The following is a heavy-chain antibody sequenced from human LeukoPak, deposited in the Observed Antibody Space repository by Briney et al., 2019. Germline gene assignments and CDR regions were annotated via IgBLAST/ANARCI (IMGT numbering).Heavy chain of an antibody. Sequence: GGSLRLSCAASGFTLSSYAMSWVRQAPGKGLEWVSSISASGGSTNYADSVKGRFTISRDNSKNTLYLQMNSLRAEDTAVYYCAKDYYDSSGYWSLNWFDPWGQGTLVTVSS. J-gene: IGHJ5*02. CDR2: ISASGGST. D-gene: IGHD3-22*01. V-gene: IGHV3-23*01. CDR3: AKDYYDSSGYWSLNWFDP. CDR1: GFTLSSYA.